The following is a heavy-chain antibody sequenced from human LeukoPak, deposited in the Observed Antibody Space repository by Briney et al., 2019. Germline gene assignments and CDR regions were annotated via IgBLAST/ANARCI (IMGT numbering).Heavy chain of an antibody. Sequence: SETLSLTCTVSGASISTSGHYWTWIRQHPGKGLEWIGNTYYSGNTYYNPSLKSRLTISVDTSKNKFSLELRSVTAADTAVYYCVSNPLQYFPDYWGQGILVTVSS. D-gene: IGHD2/OR15-2a*01. CDR3: VSNPLQYFPDY. CDR1: GASISTSGHY. J-gene: IGHJ4*02. CDR2: TYYSGNT. V-gene: IGHV4-31*03.